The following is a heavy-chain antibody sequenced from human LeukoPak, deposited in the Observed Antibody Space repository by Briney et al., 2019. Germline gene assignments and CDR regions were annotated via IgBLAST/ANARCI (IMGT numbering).Heavy chain of an antibody. V-gene: IGHV1-69*05. CDR1: GGTFSSHA. Sequence: SVKVSCKASGGTFSSHAISWVRQAPGQGLEWMGGIIPIFGTANYAQKFQGRVTITTDESTSTAYMELSSLRSEDTAVYYCARPEVTAMVRWGAFDIWGQGTMVTVSS. D-gene: IGHD5-18*01. CDR3: ARPEVTAMVRWGAFDI. J-gene: IGHJ3*02. CDR2: IIPIFGTA.